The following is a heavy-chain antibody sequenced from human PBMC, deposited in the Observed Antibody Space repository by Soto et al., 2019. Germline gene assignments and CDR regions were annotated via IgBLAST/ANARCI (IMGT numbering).Heavy chain of an antibody. D-gene: IGHD6-13*01. J-gene: IGHJ4*02. CDR2: INHSGST. Sequence: SETLSLTCAVYGGSFSGYYWSWIRQPPGKGLEWIGEINHSGSTNYNPSLKSRVTISVDTSKNQFSLKLSSVTAEDTAVYYCARLIRRQQLVTWGQGTLVTVSS. V-gene: IGHV4-34*01. CDR3: ARLIRRQQLVT. CDR1: GGSFSGYY.